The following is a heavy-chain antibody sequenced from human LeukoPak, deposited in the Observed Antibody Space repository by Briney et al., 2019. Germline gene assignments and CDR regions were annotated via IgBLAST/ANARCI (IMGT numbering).Heavy chain of an antibody. D-gene: IGHD4-23*01. CDR1: GFTFRSYW. J-gene: IGHJ1*01. CDR2: IKQDGSEK. CDR3: ARGYGGDSRYFQH. Sequence: GGSLRLSCVASGFTFRSYWMNWVRQAPGKGLEWVANIKQDGSEKYYVDSVKGRFTISRDNAKSSLYLQMNSLRAEDTAVYYCARGYGGDSRYFQHWGQGTLVTVSS. V-gene: IGHV3-7*05.